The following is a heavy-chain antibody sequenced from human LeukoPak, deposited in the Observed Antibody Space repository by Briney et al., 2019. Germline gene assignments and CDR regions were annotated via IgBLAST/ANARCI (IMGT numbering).Heavy chain of an antibody. CDR1: GFTFSSYA. CDR3: AKAGCSGGGCYSFDY. CDR2: ISGSGGST. Sequence: GGSLRLSCAASGFTFSSYAMSWVRQAPGKGLEWVSAISGSGGSTYYADSVKGRFTISRDNSKNTLYLQMNSLRAEDTAVYYCAKAGCSGGGCYSFDYWGQGTLVTVSS. D-gene: IGHD2-15*01. J-gene: IGHJ4*02. V-gene: IGHV3-23*01.